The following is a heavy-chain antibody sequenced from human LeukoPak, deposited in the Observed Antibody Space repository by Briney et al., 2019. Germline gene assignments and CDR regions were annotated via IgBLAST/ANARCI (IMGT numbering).Heavy chain of an antibody. J-gene: IGHJ4*02. V-gene: IGHV3-30*04. CDR2: ISYDGSNK. CDR1: GFTFSSHA. CDR3: ARDSNSGSPDY. D-gene: IGHD1-26*01. Sequence: PGGSLRLSCAASGFTFSSHAMHWVRQAPGKGLVWVAIISYDGSNKFYADSVKGRFTISRDNSKNTLYLQMNSLRAEDTAVYYCARDSNSGSPDYWGQGTLVTVSS.